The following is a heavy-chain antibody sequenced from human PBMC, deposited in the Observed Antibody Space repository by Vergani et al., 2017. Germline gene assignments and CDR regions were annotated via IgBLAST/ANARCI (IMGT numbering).Heavy chain of an antibody. CDR3: AREIDYGDLGY. D-gene: IGHD4-17*01. J-gene: IGHJ4*02. CDR2: ARNKANSYPT. Sequence: EVQLVESGGGLVQPGGSLRLSCAASGFTFSDHYMDWVRQAPGKGLEWVGRARNKANSYPTEYASSVKGRFTISRDDSSNSLYLQMNSLKTEDTAVYYCAREIDYGDLGYWGQGTLVTVSS. CDR1: GFTFSDHY. V-gene: IGHV3-72*01.